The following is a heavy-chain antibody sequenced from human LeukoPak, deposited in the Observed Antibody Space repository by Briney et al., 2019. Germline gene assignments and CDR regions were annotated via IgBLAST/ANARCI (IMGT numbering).Heavy chain of an antibody. CDR3: AKGLKTTVGPYMGYHYYMGV. D-gene: IGHD1-1*01. Sequence: QPGRSLRLSCAASGFTFSSYGMHWVRQAPGKGLEWVAVISYDGSNKYYADSVKGRFTISRDNSKNTLYLQMNSLRAEDTAVYYCAKGLKTTVGPYMGYHYYMGVWGKGTTVTVSS. CDR1: GFTFSSYG. V-gene: IGHV3-30*18. J-gene: IGHJ6*03. CDR2: ISYDGSNK.